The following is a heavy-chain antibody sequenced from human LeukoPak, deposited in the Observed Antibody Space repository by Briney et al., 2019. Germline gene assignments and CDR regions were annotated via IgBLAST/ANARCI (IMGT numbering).Heavy chain of an antibody. Sequence: GASVKVSCKTSGGTFNTYVISWVRQAPGQGLEWMGGIIPIFGTTNYAQKFQDRVTITADKSTSTAYMELSSLRSEDTAVYYCARVVGLTGYSSSWYSGYYYYMDVWGKGTTVTVSS. CDR3: ARVVGLTGYSSSWYSGYYYYMDV. D-gene: IGHD6-13*01. CDR1: GGTFNTYV. V-gene: IGHV1-69*06. CDR2: IIPIFGTT. J-gene: IGHJ6*03.